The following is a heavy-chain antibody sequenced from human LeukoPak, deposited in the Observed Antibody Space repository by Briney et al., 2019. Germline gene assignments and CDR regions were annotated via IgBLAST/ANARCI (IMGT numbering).Heavy chain of an antibody. CDR1: GYTFTGYY. CDR2: INPNSGGT. CDR3: ARGASGVYTVTTSLFDP. J-gene: IGHJ5*02. Sequence: GGSVQVSCKASGYTFTGYYMHWVRQAPGQGLEWMGGINPNSGGTNYAQRFQGRVTMTRDTSISTAYMELSRLKSDGPAVYYCARGASGVYTVTTSLFDPWGQGTLVTLSS. V-gene: IGHV1-2*02. D-gene: IGHD4-17*01.